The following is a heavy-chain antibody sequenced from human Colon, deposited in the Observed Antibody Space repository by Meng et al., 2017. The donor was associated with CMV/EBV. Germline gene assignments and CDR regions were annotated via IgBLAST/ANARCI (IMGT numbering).Heavy chain of an antibody. V-gene: IGHV3-33*03. CDR3: AKDGTERDSSYSLDS. CDR2: IWYDGTDK. J-gene: IGHJ4*02. D-gene: IGHD3/OR15-3a*01. Sequence: GESLKISCVASGFTFSRNGMHWVRQAPGKGLEWVAVIWYDGTDKFYADSVKGRFTISRDNSKNTVHLQMNSLRAEDTAVYYCAKDGTERDSSYSLDSWGQGTLVTVSS. CDR1: GFTFSRNG.